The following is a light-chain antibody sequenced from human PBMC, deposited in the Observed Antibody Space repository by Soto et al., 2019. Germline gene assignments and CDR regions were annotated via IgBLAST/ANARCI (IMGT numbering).Light chain of an antibody. CDR2: QTS. V-gene: IGKV3-11*01. CDR1: QYINTR. Sequence: EMVLTQSPATLSSFPGYIVTLSCRASQYINTRLAWYQHRPGQAPRLLIYQTSLRAAGIPARFSASGSGTDFTLTISDVQPEDFALYYCHQRQSWPRTFGQGTRWIS. CDR3: HQRQSWPRT. J-gene: IGKJ1*01.